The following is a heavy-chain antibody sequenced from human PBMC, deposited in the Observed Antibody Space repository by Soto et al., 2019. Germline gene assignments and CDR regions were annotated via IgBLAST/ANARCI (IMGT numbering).Heavy chain of an antibody. D-gene: IGHD2-8*01. V-gene: IGHV4-31*02. CDR2: IYYSGST. CDR3: ARGPLRETEGVCYPRYGMDV. Sequence: LSETLSLTCTVSGGSISSGGYYWSWIRQHPGKGLEWIGYIYYSGSTYYNPSLKSRVTISVDTSKNQFSLKLSSVTAADTAVYYCARGPLRETEGVCYPRYGMDVWGQGTRVTAP. CDR1: GGSISSGGYY. J-gene: IGHJ6*02.